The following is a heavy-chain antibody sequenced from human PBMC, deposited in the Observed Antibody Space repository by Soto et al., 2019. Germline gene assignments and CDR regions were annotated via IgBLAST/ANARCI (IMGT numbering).Heavy chain of an antibody. CDR1: GFTFSSYA. V-gene: IGHV3-23*01. Sequence: GGSLRLSYAASGFTFSSYAMSWVRQAPGKGLEWVSAISGSGGSTYYADSVKGRFTISRDNSKNTLYLQMNSLRAEDTAVYYCAKGSITIFGVVLKNFDYWGQGTLVTVSS. CDR3: AKGSITIFGVVLKNFDY. CDR2: ISGSGGST. J-gene: IGHJ4*02. D-gene: IGHD3-3*01.